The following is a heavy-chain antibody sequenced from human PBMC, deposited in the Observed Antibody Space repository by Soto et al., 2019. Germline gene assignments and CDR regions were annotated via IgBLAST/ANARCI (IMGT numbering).Heavy chain of an antibody. D-gene: IGHD1-1*01. V-gene: IGHV4-4*07. CDR1: HAFSGNYF. Sequence: NPSETLSLTCTVSHAFSGNYFWNWIRQPAGRGLEWIGRVFGSGGTHYNPSLQSRVTISKDTSKNSFSLKLTSVTAADTAIYFCATEAEGTPGLFDSWGQGTMVTVYS. CDR3: ATEAEGTPGLFDS. CDR2: VFGSGGT. J-gene: IGHJ4*02.